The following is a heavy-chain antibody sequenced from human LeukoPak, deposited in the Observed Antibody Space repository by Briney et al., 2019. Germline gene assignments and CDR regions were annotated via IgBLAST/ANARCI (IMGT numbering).Heavy chain of an antibody. D-gene: IGHD3-3*01. CDR3: TSNYDFWSGYYSFDY. V-gene: IGHV3-73*01. J-gene: IGHJ4*02. Sequence: GGSLKLSCAASGLTFSGSAMHWVRQASGKGLEWVGRIRSKANSYATAYAASVKGRFTISRDDSKKTAYLQMNSLKTEDTAVYYCTSNYDFWSGYYSFDYWGQGTLVTVSS. CDR2: IRSKANSYAT. CDR1: GLTFSGSA.